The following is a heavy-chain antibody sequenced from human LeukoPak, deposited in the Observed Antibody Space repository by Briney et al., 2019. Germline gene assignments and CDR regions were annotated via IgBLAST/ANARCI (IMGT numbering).Heavy chain of an antibody. D-gene: IGHD2-2*01. CDR2: ISAYNGNT. CDR3: ARDGYCSSTSCYVYYYYGMDV. CDR1: GYTFTSYG. J-gene: IGHJ6*02. V-gene: IGHV1-18*01. Sequence: GASVKVSCKASGYTFTSYGFSWVRQPPGQGLEWMGWISAYNGNTNYAQKLQGRVTMTTDTSTSKAYMELRSLRSDDTAVYYCARDGYCSSTSCYVYYYYGMDVWGQGTTVTVSS.